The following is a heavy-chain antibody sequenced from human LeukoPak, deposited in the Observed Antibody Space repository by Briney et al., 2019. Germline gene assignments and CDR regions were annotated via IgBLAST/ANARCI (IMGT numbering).Heavy chain of an antibody. CDR1: GFTSSNYA. CDR2: ISYDGSNK. J-gene: IGHJ4*02. D-gene: IGHD6-13*01. V-gene: IGHV3-30-3*01. CDR3: ARGLRDSGQQMGIDY. Sequence: GGSLRLSCAASGFTSSNYAIHWVRQAPGKGLEWVAVISYDGSNKYYVDSVKGRFTISRDNPKNTVNLQMNSLRTEDTAVYFCARGLRDSGQQMGIDYWGQGTLVTVSS.